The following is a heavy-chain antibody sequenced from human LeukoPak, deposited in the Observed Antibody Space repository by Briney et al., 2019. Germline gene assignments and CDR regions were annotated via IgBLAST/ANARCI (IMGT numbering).Heavy chain of an antibody. CDR2: INPSGGST. CDR1: GYTFTSYY. CDR3: ATLNYYDSSGYYEGSPQDY. V-gene: IGHV1-46*01. D-gene: IGHD3-22*01. Sequence: ASVKVSCKASGYTFTSYYMHWVRQAPGQGLEWMGIINPSGGSTSYAQKFQGRVTMTRDMSTSTVYMELSSLRSEDTAVYYCATLNYYDSSGYYEGSPQDYWGQGTLVTVSS. J-gene: IGHJ4*02.